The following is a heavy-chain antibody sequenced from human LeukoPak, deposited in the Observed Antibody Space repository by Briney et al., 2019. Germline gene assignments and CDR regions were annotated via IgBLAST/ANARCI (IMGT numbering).Heavy chain of an antibody. V-gene: IGHV3-49*03. Sequence: PGGSLRLSCTASGFTFGDYAMSWFRQAPGKGLEWVGFIRSNAHGGTTEYAASVKGRFTISRDDSKSIAYLQMNSLKTEDTAVYYCTRDRGAYNLYDYWGQGTLVTVSS. CDR1: GFTFGDYA. D-gene: IGHD1-1*01. CDR2: IRSNAHGGTT. J-gene: IGHJ4*02. CDR3: TRDRGAYNLYDY.